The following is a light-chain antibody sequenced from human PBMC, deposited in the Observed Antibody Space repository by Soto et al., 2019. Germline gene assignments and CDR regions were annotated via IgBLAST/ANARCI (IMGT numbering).Light chain of an antibody. CDR2: GAS. Sequence: EIVLTQSPGTLSLSPGERATLSCRASQSVSSSYLAWYQQKPGQAPRLLIYGASSRATGIPDRCSGSGSGTDFTLTISSLEPEDFAVYYCQQYGSSPPFTFGPGTKVDI. CDR1: QSVSSSY. J-gene: IGKJ3*01. V-gene: IGKV3-20*01. CDR3: QQYGSSPPFT.